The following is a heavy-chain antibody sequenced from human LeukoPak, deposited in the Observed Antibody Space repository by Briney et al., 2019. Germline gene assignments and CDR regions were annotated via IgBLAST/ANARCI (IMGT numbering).Heavy chain of an antibody. CDR1: GFSFSTSG. D-gene: IGHD7-27*01. J-gene: IGHJ4*02. CDR2: IQSDGRKE. V-gene: IGHV3-30*19. CDR3: VRDGAHWDLDY. Sequence: GGSLRLSCAASGFSFSTSGMHWIRQAPGKGLEWVALIQSDGRKEYYADSVKGRFTISRDNSKNTVHLRMDSLRPEDTAMYYCVRDGAHWDLDYWGQGTLVTVSS.